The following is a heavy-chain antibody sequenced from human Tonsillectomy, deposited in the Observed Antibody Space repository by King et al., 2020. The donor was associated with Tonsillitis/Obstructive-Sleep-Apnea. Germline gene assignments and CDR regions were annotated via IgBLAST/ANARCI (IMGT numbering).Heavy chain of an antibody. D-gene: IGHD3-3*01. J-gene: IGHJ6*03. V-gene: IGHV1-46*01. CDR3: ARDHDEAHHRRLLSPSSSAAAYYYYYMDV. CDR1: GYTFTSYY. CDR2: INPSGGST. Sequence: QLVQYGAEVKKPGASVKVSCKASGYTFTSYYMHWVRQAPGQGLEWMGIINPSGGSTSYAQKFQGRVTMTRDTSTSTVYMELSSLRSEDTAVYYCARDHDEAHHRRLLSPSSSAAAYYYYYMDVWGKGTTVTVSS.